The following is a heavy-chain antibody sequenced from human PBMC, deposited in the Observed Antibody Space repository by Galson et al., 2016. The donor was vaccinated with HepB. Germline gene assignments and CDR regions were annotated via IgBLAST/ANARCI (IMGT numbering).Heavy chain of an antibody. V-gene: IGHV4-59*01. CDR2: ISHSGST. Sequence: LTCTVSGASIRTYYWSWLRQPPGRGLEWIGYISHSGSTTYNPSLKSRVTISTDTSKNQLSLKLTSVTAADTAVYYCASVSGPRDNWFDPWGQGTLVTVSS. D-gene: IGHD6-19*01. J-gene: IGHJ5*02. CDR3: ASVSGPRDNWFDP. CDR1: GASIRTYY.